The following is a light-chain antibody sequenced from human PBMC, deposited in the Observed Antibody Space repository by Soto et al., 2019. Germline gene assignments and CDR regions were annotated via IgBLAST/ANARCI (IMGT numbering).Light chain of an antibody. J-gene: IGKJ4*01. Sequence: EIVLTQSPATLSLSPGERATLSCRASQSVSNSLAWYQQKPGQTHRLLIYDASNRATGIPARFSGSGSGTDFTLTISSPEPEDFAVYYCQDRDSYPPGATVGGGTKVEIK. CDR3: QDRDSYPPGAT. CDR2: DAS. CDR1: QSVSNS. V-gene: IGKV3-11*01.